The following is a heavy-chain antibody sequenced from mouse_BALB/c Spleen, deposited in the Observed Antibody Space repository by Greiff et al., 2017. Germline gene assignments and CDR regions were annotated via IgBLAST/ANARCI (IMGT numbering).Heavy chain of an antibody. CDR3: AKDYYAWFAY. V-gene: IGHV14-3*02. J-gene: IGHJ3*01. D-gene: IGHD1-1*01. CDR2: IDPANGNT. CDR1: GFNIKDTY. Sequence: EVQLKESGAELVKPGASVKLSCTASGFNIKDTYMHWVKQRPEQGLEWIGRIDPANGNTKYDPKFQGKATITADTSSNTAYLQLSSLTSEDTAVYYCAKDYYAWFAYWGQGTLVTVSA.